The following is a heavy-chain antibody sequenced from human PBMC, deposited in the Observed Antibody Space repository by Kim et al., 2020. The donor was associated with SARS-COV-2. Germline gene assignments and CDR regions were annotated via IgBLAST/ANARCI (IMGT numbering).Heavy chain of an antibody. V-gene: IGHV3-23*01. CDR2: ITGSGDAT. CDR1: GFTFSSYL. CDR3: AKKGPVTTTGPKLDY. Sequence: GGSLRLSCAASGFTFSSYLMAWVRQSPGKGLEWVSSITGSGDATYYADSVKGRFTTSRDSSKNTLYLQMSALRAEDTAIYYCAKKGPVTTTGPKLDYWGQGTLVTVSS. J-gene: IGHJ4*02. D-gene: IGHD4-17*01.